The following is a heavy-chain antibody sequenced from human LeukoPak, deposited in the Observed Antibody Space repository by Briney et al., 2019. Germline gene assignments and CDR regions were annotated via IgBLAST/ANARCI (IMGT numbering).Heavy chain of an antibody. CDR3: ASQRYYYGSGSAHYFDY. CDR1: GYTFTSYG. D-gene: IGHD3-10*01. J-gene: IGHJ4*02. CDR2: IIPIFGTA. V-gene: IGHV1-69*05. Sequence: SVKVSCKASGYTFTSYGISWVRQAPGQGLEWMGGIIPIFGTANYAQKFQGRVTITTDESTSTAYMELSSLRSEDTAVYYCASQRYYYGSGSAHYFDYWGQGTLVTVSS.